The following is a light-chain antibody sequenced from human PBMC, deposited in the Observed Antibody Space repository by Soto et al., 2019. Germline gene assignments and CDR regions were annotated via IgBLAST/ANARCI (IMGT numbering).Light chain of an antibody. CDR2: DAS. Sequence: DIQMTQFPSTLSASVGDRVTITCRASQTTNTWLAWYQQKPGTAPKLLIYDASSLEGGVPSRFSASGSGTEFTLPISSLQPDGLATYYCQQYISYPYTFGQGTKVEIK. V-gene: IGKV1-5*01. CDR1: QTTNTW. CDR3: QQYISYPYT. J-gene: IGKJ2*01.